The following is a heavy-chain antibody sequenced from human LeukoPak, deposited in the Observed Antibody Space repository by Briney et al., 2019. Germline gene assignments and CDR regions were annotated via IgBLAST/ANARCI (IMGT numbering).Heavy chain of an antibody. Sequence: GSLRLSCAASGFTFSSYAMNWVRQAPGKGLEWVSGIGYTGDSTFYADSVKGRFTVSRDSSKNTLVLHMNSLRAEDTALYYCAKSPTVDAAFDIWGQGTMVTVSS. CDR1: GFTFSSYA. CDR3: AKSPTVDAAFDI. CDR2: IGYTGDST. V-gene: IGHV3-23*01. J-gene: IGHJ3*02. D-gene: IGHD4-23*01.